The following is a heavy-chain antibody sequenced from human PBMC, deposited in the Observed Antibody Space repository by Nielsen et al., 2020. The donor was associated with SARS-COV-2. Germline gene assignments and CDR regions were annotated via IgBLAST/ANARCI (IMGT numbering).Heavy chain of an antibody. V-gene: IGHV4-39*07. CDR3: ARETGDGQLLGY. CDR1: GGSISSSSYY. J-gene: IGHJ4*02. D-gene: IGHD5-24*01. CDR2: IYYSGST. Sequence: SETLSLTCTVSGGSISSSSYYWGWIRQPPGKGLEWIGSIYYSGSTYYNPSLKSRVTISVDTSKNQFSLKLSSVTAADTAVYYCARETGDGQLLGYWGQGTLVTVSS.